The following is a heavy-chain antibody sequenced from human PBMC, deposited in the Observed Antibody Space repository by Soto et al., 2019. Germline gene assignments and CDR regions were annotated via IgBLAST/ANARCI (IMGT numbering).Heavy chain of an antibody. Sequence: EVHLVESGGGLVKPGGSLRLSCAASGFTFNTYTMNWVRQLPGKGLEWVSSLTSSSSYLYYADSVKGRFTISRDNAKNSLFLQTNRLRAEDMAVYYCARERYCNGDNCSFDYWGQGTLVTVSS. J-gene: IGHJ4*02. CDR1: GFTFNTYT. V-gene: IGHV3-21*06. CDR3: ARERYCNGDNCSFDY. D-gene: IGHD2-15*01. CDR2: LTSSSSYL.